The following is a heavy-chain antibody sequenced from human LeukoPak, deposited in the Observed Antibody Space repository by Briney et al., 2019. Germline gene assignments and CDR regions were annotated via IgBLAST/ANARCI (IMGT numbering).Heavy chain of an antibody. V-gene: IGHV3-21*01. Sequence: PGGSLRLSCAASGFTFSSYSMNWVRQAPGKGLEWVSSISSSSSYIYYADSVKGRFTISRDNAKNSLYLQMNSLRAEDTAAYYCARDRGHGDDREVYWGQGTLVTVSS. CDR3: ARDRGHGDDREVY. J-gene: IGHJ4*02. D-gene: IGHD4-17*01. CDR2: ISSSSSYI. CDR1: GFTFSSYS.